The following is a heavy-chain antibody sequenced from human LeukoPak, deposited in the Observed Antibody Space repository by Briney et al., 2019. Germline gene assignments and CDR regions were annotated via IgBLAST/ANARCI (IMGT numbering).Heavy chain of an antibody. CDR1: SHSMSTVDYS. CDR3: AAGGHYYDSSGYYYSQD. V-gene: IGHV4-30-4*01. Sequence: SETLSLTCTVSSHSMSTVDYSWSWLRQPPGKGLEWIGYINNRGTSHNPSLKSRVAISVDTSKNQFSLKLTSVTAADTAVYYCAAGGHYYDSSGYYYSQDWGQGSLVTVSS. J-gene: IGHJ4*02. D-gene: IGHD3-22*01. CDR2: INNRGT.